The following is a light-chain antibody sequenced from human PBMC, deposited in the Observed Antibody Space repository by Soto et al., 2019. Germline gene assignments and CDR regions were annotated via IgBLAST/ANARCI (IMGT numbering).Light chain of an antibody. CDR3: QQRSNWPPIT. V-gene: IGKV3-11*01. Sequence: EIVMPQSPATLSVSPGERATLSFRASQSVSSNLAWYRQRAGESPTLLIADASIRAAGIPARFSGSGSGTDFTLTISSLEPEDFAVYYCQQRSNWPPITFGQGTLPANK. CDR1: QSVSSN. CDR2: DAS. J-gene: IGKJ5*01.